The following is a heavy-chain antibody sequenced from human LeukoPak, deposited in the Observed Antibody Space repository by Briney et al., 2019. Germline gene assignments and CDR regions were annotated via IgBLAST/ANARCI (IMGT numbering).Heavy chain of an antibody. J-gene: IGHJ4*02. CDR1: GGSLSSSSYY. CDR3: ARREGEWLSFAIDY. V-gene: IGHV4-39*01. Sequence: SETLSLTCTVSGGSLSSSSYYWGWIRQTPGKGLEWIGSIYYSGSTYYNPSLKSRVTISVDTSKNQFSLKLSSVTAADTAVYYCARREGEWLSFAIDYWGQGTLVTVSS. D-gene: IGHD3-3*01. CDR2: IYYSGST.